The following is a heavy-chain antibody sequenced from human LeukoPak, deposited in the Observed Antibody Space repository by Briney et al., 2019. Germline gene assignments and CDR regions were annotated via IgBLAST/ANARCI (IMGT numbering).Heavy chain of an antibody. CDR3: ASVCSGGSCRCDP. CDR2: IYHSGST. D-gene: IGHD2-15*01. Sequence: SETLSLTCTVSGYSISSSHYWGWIRQPPGGGLEWIGSIYHSGSTYYNPSLKSRVTISVDKSKSQFSLKLSSVTASDTAVYYCASVCSGGSCRCDPWGQGTLVTVSS. CDR1: GYSISSSHY. J-gene: IGHJ5*02. V-gene: IGHV4-38-2*02.